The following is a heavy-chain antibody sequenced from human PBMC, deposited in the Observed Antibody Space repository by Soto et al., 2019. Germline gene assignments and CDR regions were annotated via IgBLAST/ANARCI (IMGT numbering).Heavy chain of an antibody. CDR3: ARDRSDYDFWSGYLGPDYYGMDV. J-gene: IGHJ6*02. Sequence: PGGSLRLSCAASGFTFSSYSMNWVRQAPGKGLEWVSSISSSSYIYYADSVKGRFTISRDNAKNSLYLQMNSLRAEDTAVYYCARDRSDYDFWSGYLGPDYYGMDVWGQGTTVTVSS. D-gene: IGHD3-3*01. CDR1: GFTFSSYS. V-gene: IGHV3-21*01. CDR2: ISSSSYI.